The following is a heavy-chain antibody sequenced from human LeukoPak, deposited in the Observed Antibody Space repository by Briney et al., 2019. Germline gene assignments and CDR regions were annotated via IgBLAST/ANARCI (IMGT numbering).Heavy chain of an antibody. CDR1: GFTVSHLA. J-gene: IGHJ4*02. CDR3: VVQVTYGELSDPDF. CDR2: SGTRTGTK. D-gene: IGHD3-16*02. Sequence: PGWSLRLSCAASGFTVSHLAMHWVLQAPGKGPECGSSSGTRTGTKHYPDSVNRQFTISRDSDMNSVSLQIASLRAEDTDVYYCVVQVTYGELSDPDFWGQGILVTVSS. V-gene: IGHV3-21*01.